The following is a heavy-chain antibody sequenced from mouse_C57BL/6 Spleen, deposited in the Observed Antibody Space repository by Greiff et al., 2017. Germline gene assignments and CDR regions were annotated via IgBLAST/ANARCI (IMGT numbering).Heavy chain of an antibody. Sequence: EVKLMESGGGLVQPGESLKLSCESNEYEFPSHDMSWVRKTPEKRLELVAAINSDGGSTYYPDTMERRFIISRDNTKKTLYLQMSSLRSEDTALYYCARGTHYGSSHWYFDVWGTGTTVTVSS. CDR2: INSDGGST. V-gene: IGHV5-2*01. CDR3: ARGTHYGSSHWYFDV. J-gene: IGHJ1*03. CDR1: EYEFPSHD. D-gene: IGHD1-1*01.